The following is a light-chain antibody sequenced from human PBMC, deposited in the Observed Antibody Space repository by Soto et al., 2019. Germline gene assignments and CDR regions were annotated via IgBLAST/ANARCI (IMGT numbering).Light chain of an antibody. Sequence: EIVMTQSPGTLSLSPGERVTLSCRASQSVSSKLVWYQRKPGQSPRLLIYDASTRATGMPGRFSGSGSGTEFTLTISSLQSEDFAVYYCQQYNNWPWTFGQGTKVDNK. V-gene: IGKV3-15*01. CDR3: QQYNNWPWT. J-gene: IGKJ1*01. CDR2: DAS. CDR1: QSVSSK.